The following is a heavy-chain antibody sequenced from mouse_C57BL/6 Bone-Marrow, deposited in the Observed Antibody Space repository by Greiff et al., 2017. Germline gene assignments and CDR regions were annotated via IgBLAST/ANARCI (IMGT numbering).Heavy chain of an antibody. V-gene: IGHV1-69*01. J-gene: IGHJ4*01. CDR1: GYTFTSYW. CDR3: ARGYYYGSRDYAMDY. CDR2: IDPSDSYT. D-gene: IGHD1-1*01. Sequence: QVQLQQPGAELVMPGASVKLSCKASGYTFTSYWMHWVKQRPGQGLEWIGEIDPSDSYTNYNQKFKGKSTLTVDKSASTAYMQLSSLTSEDSAVYYCARGYYYGSRDYAMDYGGQGTSVTVSS.